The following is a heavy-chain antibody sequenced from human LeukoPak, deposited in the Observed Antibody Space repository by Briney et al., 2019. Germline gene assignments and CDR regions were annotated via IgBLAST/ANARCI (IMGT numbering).Heavy chain of an antibody. Sequence: GGSLRLSCAASGFTFTSHWMHWVRQAPGKGLVWVSRINSDGSSTNYADSVKGRFTISRDNAKNTLYLQVNSLRAEDTAVYYCARARDYYDSSGYYSPGLDSWGQGALVTVSS. CDR1: GFTFTSHW. J-gene: IGHJ4*02. D-gene: IGHD3-22*01. V-gene: IGHV3-74*01. CDR3: ARARDYYDSSGYYSPGLDS. CDR2: INSDGSST.